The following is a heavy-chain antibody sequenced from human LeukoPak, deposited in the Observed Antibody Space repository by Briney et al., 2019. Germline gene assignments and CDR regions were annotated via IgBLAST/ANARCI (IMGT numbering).Heavy chain of an antibody. V-gene: IGHV3-48*03. Sequence: GGSLRLSCAASGFTFSSYEMNWVRQAPGKGLEWVSYISSSGSTIYYADSVKGRFTISRDNSENSLYLQMDSLTAADTAVYYCARESSYDYTTLVDYWGQGTLVTVSS. CDR2: ISSSGSTI. J-gene: IGHJ4*02. CDR3: ARESSYDYTTLVDY. CDR1: GFTFSSYE. D-gene: IGHD4-11*01.